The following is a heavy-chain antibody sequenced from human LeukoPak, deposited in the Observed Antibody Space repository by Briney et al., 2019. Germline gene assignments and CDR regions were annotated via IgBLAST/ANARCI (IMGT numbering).Heavy chain of an antibody. Sequence: GGSLRLSCAASGFTFNTNAMHWVRQAPGKGLEWVAVVSHDESQKYYAVSVKGRFTISRDNSRNTLYLQMNSLRTEDTAVYYCARDTFGSFDYWGQGTLVTVSS. CDR2: VSHDESQK. V-gene: IGHV3-30*03. CDR3: ARDTFGSFDY. CDR1: GFTFNTNA. D-gene: IGHD3-16*01. J-gene: IGHJ4*02.